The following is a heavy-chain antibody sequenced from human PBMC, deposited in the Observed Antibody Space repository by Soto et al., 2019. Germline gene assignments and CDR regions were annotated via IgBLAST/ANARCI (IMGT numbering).Heavy chain of an antibody. D-gene: IGHD1-26*01. CDR1: GFTFSDHY. J-gene: IGHJ4*02. CDR3: ARTRLGSSDLQYFDY. Sequence: EVQLVESGGGLVQPGGSLRLSCAASGFTFSDHYVDWVRQAPGKGLEWVARIRNKANSYSTEYAASAKGRFTISRDDSKNLEYLQMSSLKTEDTAVYYCARTRLGSSDLQYFDYWGQGTLVTVSS. V-gene: IGHV3-72*01. CDR2: IRNKANSYST.